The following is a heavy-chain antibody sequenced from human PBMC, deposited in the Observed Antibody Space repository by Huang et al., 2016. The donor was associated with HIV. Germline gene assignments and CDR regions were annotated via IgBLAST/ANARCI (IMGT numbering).Heavy chain of an antibody. CDR3: ATKTAGMDI. CDR2: IKQDESEK. V-gene: IGHV3-7*01. J-gene: IGHJ6*02. CDR1: TFTFGAYW. D-gene: IGHD1-7*01. Sequence: VESGGRSVQPGGSIKLSCVGSTFTFGAYWMSWVRQPPGKGLEGVDNIKQDESEKDYVDSVKGRFNISRDNARKVLFLEMDDLRVEDTAIYFCATKTAGMDIWGQGTTVTVSS.